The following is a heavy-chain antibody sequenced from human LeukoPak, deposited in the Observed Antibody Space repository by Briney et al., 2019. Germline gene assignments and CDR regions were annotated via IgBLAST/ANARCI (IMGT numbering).Heavy chain of an antibody. CDR2: IVVGSGNT. Sequence: ASAKVSCKASGFTFTSSAMQWVRQARGQRLEWIGWIVVGSGNTNYAQKFQERVTITRDMSTSTAYMELSSLRSEDTAVYYCAAVGYSSSWYPSMDVWGQGTTVTVSS. V-gene: IGHV1-58*02. CDR1: GFTFTSSA. J-gene: IGHJ6*02. CDR3: AAVGYSSSWYPSMDV. D-gene: IGHD6-13*01.